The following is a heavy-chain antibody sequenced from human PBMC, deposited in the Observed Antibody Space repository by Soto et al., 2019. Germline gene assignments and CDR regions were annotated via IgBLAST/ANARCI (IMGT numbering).Heavy chain of an antibody. V-gene: IGHV1-69*01. CDR2: IIPIFGTA. J-gene: IGHJ6*02. Sequence: QVQLVQSGAEVKKPGSSVKVSCKASGGTFSSYAISWVRQAPGQGLEWMGGIIPIFGTANYAQKFQGRVTMTADESTSTAYMELSSLRSEDTAVYYCARKNRGGYCSSTSCYEYYYYYGMDVWGQGTTVTVSS. D-gene: IGHD2-2*03. CDR3: ARKNRGGYCSSTSCYEYYYYYGMDV. CDR1: GGTFSSYA.